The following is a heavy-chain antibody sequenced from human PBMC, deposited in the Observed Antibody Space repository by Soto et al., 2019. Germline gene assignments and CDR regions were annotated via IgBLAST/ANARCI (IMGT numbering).Heavy chain of an antibody. V-gene: IGHV4-39*01. CDR3: AKHPFNPLVTPYWYFDV. CDR1: GDSISRSANY. J-gene: IGHJ2*01. D-gene: IGHD3-16*02. Sequence: QLQLQESGPGLVKASETLSLTCTVSGDSISRSANYWGWVRQSPGRGLEWIGSFYSCGKTDFNPSLQRRVGLAAATSKNELALRLLSVTATATATYYCAKHPFNPLVTPYWYFDVWGRGTPVAVS. CDR2: FYSCGKT.